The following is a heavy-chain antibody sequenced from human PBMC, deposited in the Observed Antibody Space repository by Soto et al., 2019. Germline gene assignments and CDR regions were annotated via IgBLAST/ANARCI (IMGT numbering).Heavy chain of an antibody. CDR1: GYTFTSYY. J-gene: IGHJ4*02. CDR3: ARVQMGYDSSGPFDY. D-gene: IGHD3-22*01. CDR2: INPSGGST. Sequence: ASVKVSCKASGYTFTSYYMHWVRQAPGQGLEWMGIINPSGGSTSYAQKFQGGVTMTRDTSTSTVYMELSSLRSEDTAVYYCARVQMGYDSSGPFDYWGQGTLVTVSS. V-gene: IGHV1-46*03.